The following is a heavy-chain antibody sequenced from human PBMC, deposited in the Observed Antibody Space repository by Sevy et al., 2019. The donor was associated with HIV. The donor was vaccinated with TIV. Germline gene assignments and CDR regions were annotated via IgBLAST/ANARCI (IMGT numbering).Heavy chain of an antibody. CDR2: INHTGST. D-gene: IGHD2-2*01. J-gene: IGHJ5*02. CDR3: ARAPPIVVVPGAPSWFDP. V-gene: IGHV4-34*01. CDR1: GGSFSGYY. Sequence: SETLSLTCAVYGGSFSGYYWNWIRQPTGKGLEWIGEINHTGSTNYNPSLKSRVTISVDTSKTQVSLKLSSVTAADTAIYYCARAPPIVVVPGAPSWFDPWGQGTLVTVSS.